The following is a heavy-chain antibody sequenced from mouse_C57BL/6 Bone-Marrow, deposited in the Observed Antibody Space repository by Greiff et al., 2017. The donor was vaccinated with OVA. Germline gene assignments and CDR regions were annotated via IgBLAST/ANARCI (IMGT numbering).Heavy chain of an antibody. CDR1: EYEFPSHD. CDR2: INSDGGST. D-gene: IGHD2-1*01. CDR3: ARGDGNYPFAY. J-gene: IGHJ3*01. V-gene: IGHV5-2*01. Sequence: EVKLMEPGGGLVQPGESLKLSCESNEYEFPSHDMSWVRKTPEKRLELVAAINSDGGSTYYPDTMERRFIISRDNTKKTLYLQMSSLRSEDTALYYCARGDGNYPFAYWGQGTLVTVSA.